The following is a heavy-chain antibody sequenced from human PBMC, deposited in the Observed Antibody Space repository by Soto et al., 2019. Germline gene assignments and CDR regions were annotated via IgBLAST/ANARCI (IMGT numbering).Heavy chain of an antibody. CDR3: ARVDRGPRFDS. D-gene: IGHD3-10*01. CDR2: IYYSGST. Sequence: SETLSLTCTVSGGSISSGDYYWSWIRQPPGKGLEWIGYIYYSGSTYYNPSLKSRVTISVDTSKNQFSLKLSSVTAADTAAYYCARVDRGPRFDSWGQGTQVTVSS. CDR1: GGSISSGDYY. J-gene: IGHJ4*01. V-gene: IGHV4-30-4*01.